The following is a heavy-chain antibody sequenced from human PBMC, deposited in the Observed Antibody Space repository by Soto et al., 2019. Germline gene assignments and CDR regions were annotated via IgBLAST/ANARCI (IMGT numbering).Heavy chain of an antibody. CDR2: IYSGGST. Sequence: EVQLVESGGGLVQPGGSLRLSCAASGFTVSSNYMSWVRQAPGKGLEWVSVIYSGGSTYYADSVKGRFTISRDNSKNTLYLQMNSLRAEDTAVYYCARDQYRGSGRDAFDIWGQGTMVTVSS. CDR3: ARDQYRGSGRDAFDI. J-gene: IGHJ3*02. V-gene: IGHV3-66*01. CDR1: GFTVSSNY. D-gene: IGHD2-15*01.